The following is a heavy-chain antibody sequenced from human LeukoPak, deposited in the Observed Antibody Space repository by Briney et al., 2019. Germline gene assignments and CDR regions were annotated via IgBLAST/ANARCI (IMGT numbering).Heavy chain of an antibody. Sequence: SETLSLTCTVSGGSINSYYWSWIRHPPGKGLELIGYIYYSGRINYNPSLKSRVTISVDTSKNQFSLKLSSVTAADTAVYYCARGLAAAGTSYFDYWGQGTLVTVSS. J-gene: IGHJ4*02. CDR1: GGSINSYY. D-gene: IGHD6-13*01. CDR2: IYYSGRI. V-gene: IGHV4-59*01. CDR3: ARGLAAAGTSYFDY.